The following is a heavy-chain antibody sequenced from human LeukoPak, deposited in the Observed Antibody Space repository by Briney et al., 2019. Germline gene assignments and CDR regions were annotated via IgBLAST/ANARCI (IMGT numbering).Heavy chain of an antibody. Sequence: GGSLRLSCAASGFTFSSYGMHWVRQAPGKGLEVVAFIRYDGSNKYYADSLKGGFTISRDNSNNTLYLQYNRLRAEDTAVYYCAKAFPYYYDSSGLGDFDYWGQGTLVTVSS. CDR3: AKAFPYYYDSSGLGDFDY. CDR1: GFTFSSYG. J-gene: IGHJ4*02. CDR2: IRYDGSNK. V-gene: IGHV3-30*02. D-gene: IGHD3-22*01.